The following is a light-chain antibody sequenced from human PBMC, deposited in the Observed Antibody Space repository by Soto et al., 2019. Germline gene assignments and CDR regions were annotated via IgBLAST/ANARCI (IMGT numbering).Light chain of an antibody. CDR1: QSVASSF. V-gene: IGKV3-20*01. CDR3: RQYGRSLGFA. CDR2: GSS. J-gene: IGKJ4*01. Sequence: EIVLTQSPGPLSLSPGGRATLSCRAIQSVASSFLAWYQQNPRQAPRLLLSGSSNTAPGMPDRFSGSGSGTEVTLTISRLEPEEFAVYYCRQYGRSLGFAFGRGTKVEI.